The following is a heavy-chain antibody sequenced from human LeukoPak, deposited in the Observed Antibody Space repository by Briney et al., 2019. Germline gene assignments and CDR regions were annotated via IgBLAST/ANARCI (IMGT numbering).Heavy chain of an antibody. CDR1: GYTFTDYY. J-gene: IGHJ4*02. CDR2: LNPNSGDT. D-gene: IGHD5-24*01. Sequence: ASVKVSCKASGYTFTDYYMHWVRQAPGQGLEWMGWLNPNSGDTNYAQKFQGRVSMTRDMSISTAYMDLSDLRSDDTAVYYCARGRNIEMTTMSGGSDYWGQGTLVTVSS. CDR3: ARGRNIEMTTMSGGSDY. V-gene: IGHV1-2*02.